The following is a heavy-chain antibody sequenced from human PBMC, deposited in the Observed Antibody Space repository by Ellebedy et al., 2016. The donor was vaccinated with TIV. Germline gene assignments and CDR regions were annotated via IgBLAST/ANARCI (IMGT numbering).Heavy chain of an antibody. V-gene: IGHV3-33*01. D-gene: IGHD6-19*01. CDR1: GFTFNNYG. CDR3: ARDRAGIEVAAYFDY. CDR2: VWSDGSNK. Sequence: GESLKISCAASGFTFNNYGMHWVRQAPGTGLEWVAVVWSDGSNKYYADSVKGRFTISRDNSKSTLYLQMDSLRAEDTAVYYCARDRAGIEVAAYFDYWGQGTLVTVSS. J-gene: IGHJ4*02.